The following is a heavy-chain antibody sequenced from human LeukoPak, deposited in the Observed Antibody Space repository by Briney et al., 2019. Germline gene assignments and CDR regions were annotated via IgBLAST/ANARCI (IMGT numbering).Heavy chain of an antibody. V-gene: IGHV4-31*03. J-gene: IGHJ4*02. Sequence: TSQTLSLTCTVSGGSISSGGYYWSWIRQHPGKGLEWIGYIYYSGSTNYNPSLKSRVTISVDTSKNQFSLKLSSVTAADTAVYYCARGELRYFDFDYWGQGTLVTVSS. CDR1: GGSISSGGYY. CDR2: IYYSGST. CDR3: ARGELRYFDFDY. D-gene: IGHD3-9*01.